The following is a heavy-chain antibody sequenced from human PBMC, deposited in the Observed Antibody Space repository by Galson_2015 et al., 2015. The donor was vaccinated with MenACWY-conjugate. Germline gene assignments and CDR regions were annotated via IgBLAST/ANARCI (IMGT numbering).Heavy chain of an antibody. CDR2: LTPHSGDT. V-gene: IGHV1-2*06. CDR1: GYTFTGFY. J-gene: IGHJ6*03. CDR3: ARGYAGGHMDV. Sequence: SVKVSCKASGYTFTGFYLHWVRVAPGQGLEWMGRLTPHSGDTEYAQKFQDRVTMTRDMSISTAYLELSSLRFDDTAIYYCARGYAGGHMDVWGEGTTVTVS. D-gene: IGHD2-2*01.